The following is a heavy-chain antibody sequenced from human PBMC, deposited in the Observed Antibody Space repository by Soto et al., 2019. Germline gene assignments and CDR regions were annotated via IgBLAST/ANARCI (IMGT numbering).Heavy chain of an antibody. D-gene: IGHD4-17*01. CDR2: ILAVDGIT. CDR3: AKWAGTYGDYARYFHY. CDR1: GFSFSSYG. J-gene: IGHJ1*01. Sequence: EVQLLESGGGLVQPGGSLRLSCAASGFSFSSYGMSWVRQAPGKGPEWVATILAVDGITDYADAVRGRFTISRDNSKNMLHLQMIGLRAEDTAVYYCAKWAGTYGDYARYFHYWGQGTLVTVSS. V-gene: IGHV3-23*01.